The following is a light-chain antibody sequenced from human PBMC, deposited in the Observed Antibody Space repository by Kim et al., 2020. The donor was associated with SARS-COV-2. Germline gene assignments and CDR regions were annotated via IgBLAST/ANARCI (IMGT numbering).Light chain of an antibody. CDR1: QSISYF. J-gene: IGKJ4*01. V-gene: IGKV1-39*01. Sequence: SVGDRLTIACRASQSISYFLNWYHQKPGKAPKLLIYAASSLQSGVPSRFSGSGSGTDFTLTISNLQPEDFATYYCQQSYDAPQLTFGGGTKVDIK. CDR2: AAS. CDR3: QQSYDAPQLT.